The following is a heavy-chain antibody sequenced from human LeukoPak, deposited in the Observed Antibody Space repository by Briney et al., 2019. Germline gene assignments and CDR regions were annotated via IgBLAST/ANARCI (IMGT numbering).Heavy chain of an antibody. J-gene: IGHJ4*02. Sequence: PGGSLRLSCAASGNYWMHWVRQAPGKGLVWVSHINSDGSWTSYADSVKGRFTISKDNAESTVYLQMNSLRAEDTAVYYCVSFYETYWGRGTLVTVSS. V-gene: IGHV3-74*01. CDR3: VSFYETY. D-gene: IGHD2/OR15-2a*01. CDR2: INSDGSWT. CDR1: GNYW.